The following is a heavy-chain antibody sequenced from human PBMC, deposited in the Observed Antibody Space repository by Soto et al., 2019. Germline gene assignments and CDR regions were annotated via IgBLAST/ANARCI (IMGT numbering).Heavy chain of an antibody. CDR1: GFNFDDFA. J-gene: IGHJ4*02. D-gene: IGHD1-26*01. Sequence: EVQLVESGGGLVQPGRSLTLSCTASGFNFDDFAMHWVRRAPGKGLEWVSGISWTSGGIGYANSVKGRFTISRDNAKTSLYLRRNSLRLEDTAVYYCAKDMKLGGAFDYWGQGTLVTVSS. CDR2: ISWTSGGI. CDR3: AKDMKLGGAFDY. V-gene: IGHV3-9*01.